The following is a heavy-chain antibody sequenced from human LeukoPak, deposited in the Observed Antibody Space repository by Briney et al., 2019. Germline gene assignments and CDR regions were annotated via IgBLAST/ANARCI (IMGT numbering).Heavy chain of an antibody. CDR2: IYSSGST. V-gene: IGHV4-61*02. CDR3: ARVWDYYYYMDV. J-gene: IGHJ6*03. CDR1: GGSISSGSYY. Sequence: SETLSLTCTVSGGSISSGSYYWNWIRQPAGKGLEWIGRIYSSGSTNYNPSLKSRVTISVDTSKNQFSLNLSSVTAADTAVYYCARVWDYYYYMDVWGKGTTVTVSS. D-gene: IGHD3-10*01.